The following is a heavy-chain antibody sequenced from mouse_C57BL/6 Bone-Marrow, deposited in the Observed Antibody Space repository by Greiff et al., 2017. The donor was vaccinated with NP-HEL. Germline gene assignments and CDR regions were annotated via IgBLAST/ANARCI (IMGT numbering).Heavy chain of an antibody. V-gene: IGHV7-1*01. CDR2: SRNKANDYTT. Sequence: EVQGVESGGGLVQSGRSLRLSCATSGFTFSDFYMEWVRQAPGKGLEWIAASRNKANDYTTEYSASVKGRFIVSRDTSQSILYLQMNALRAEDTAIYYCARDAPYNYGSSHWYFAVWGTGTTVTVSS. D-gene: IGHD1-1*01. CDR3: ARDAPYNYGSSHWYFAV. J-gene: IGHJ1*03. CDR1: GFTFSDFY.